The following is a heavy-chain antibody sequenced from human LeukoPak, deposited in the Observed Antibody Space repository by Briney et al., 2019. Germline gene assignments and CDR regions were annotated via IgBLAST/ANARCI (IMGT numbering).Heavy chain of an antibody. D-gene: IGHD1-7*01. Sequence: PGGSLRLSCAASGFTFSSYGMHWVRQAPGKGLEWVAVISYDGSNKYYADSVKGRFTISRDNSKNTLYLQMNSLRAEDTAVYYCAKTYNWNYGGFDYWGQGTLVTVSS. J-gene: IGHJ4*02. CDR3: AKTYNWNYGGFDY. CDR2: ISYDGSNK. V-gene: IGHV3-30*18. CDR1: GFTFSSYG.